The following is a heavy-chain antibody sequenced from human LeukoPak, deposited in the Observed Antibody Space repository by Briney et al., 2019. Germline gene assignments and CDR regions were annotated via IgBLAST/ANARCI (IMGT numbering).Heavy chain of an antibody. CDR2: MNPNSGNT. V-gene: IGHV1-8*01. Sequence: ASVKVSCKASGYTFTSYDINWVRQATGQGLEWMGWMNPNSGNTGYAQKFQGRVTMTRNTSISTAYMELSSLRSEDRAVYYCARGGSGSYSVDYWGQGTLVTVSS. D-gene: IGHD3-10*01. J-gene: IGHJ4*02. CDR3: ARGGSGSYSVDY. CDR1: GYTFTSYD.